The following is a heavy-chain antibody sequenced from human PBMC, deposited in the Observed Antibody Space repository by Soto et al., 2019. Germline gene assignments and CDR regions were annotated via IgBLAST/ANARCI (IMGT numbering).Heavy chain of an antibody. V-gene: IGHV3-7*05. CDR2: INQDGSER. Sequence: GGSLRLSCAASGFTFSSYWMSWVRQAPGKGLEWVANINQDGSERYFVDSVKGRFTISRDNAKNSLYLQMNSLRAEDTAVYYCATGRAAAGPYYFDYWGQGTLVTVSS. J-gene: IGHJ4*02. CDR1: GFTFSSYW. CDR3: ATGRAAAGPYYFDY. D-gene: IGHD6-13*01.